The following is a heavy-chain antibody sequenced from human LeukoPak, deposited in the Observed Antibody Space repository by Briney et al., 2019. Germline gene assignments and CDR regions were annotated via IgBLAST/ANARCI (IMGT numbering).Heavy chain of an antibody. CDR3: TRGVAMAI. V-gene: IGHV3-11*04. J-gene: IGHJ4*02. CDR1: GISFSDYY. Sequence: GGSLRLSCAASGISFSDYYMSWIRQAPGKGLEWIAYISGSGDTIKYADFVEGRFTISRGNAKRSVYLEMNSLTDEDTAVYFCTRGVAMAIWSQGTLVTVSS. D-gene: IGHD2-15*01. CDR2: ISGSGDTI.